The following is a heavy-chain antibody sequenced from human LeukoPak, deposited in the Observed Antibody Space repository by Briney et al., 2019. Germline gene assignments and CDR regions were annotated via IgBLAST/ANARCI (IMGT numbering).Heavy chain of an antibody. CDR1: GFTFSGYS. CDR2: ISSSSSYI. V-gene: IGHV3-21*01. Sequence: PGGSLRLSCAASGFTFSGYSMNWVRQAPGKGLEWVSSISSSSSYIYYADSVKGRFTISRDNAKNSLYLQMNSLRAEDTAVYYCAREMIAAAGEITFDYWGQGTLVTVSS. J-gene: IGHJ4*02. CDR3: AREMIAAAGEITFDY. D-gene: IGHD6-13*01.